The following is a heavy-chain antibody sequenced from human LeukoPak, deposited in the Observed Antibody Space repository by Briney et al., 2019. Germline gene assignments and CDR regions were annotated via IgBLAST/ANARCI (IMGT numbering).Heavy chain of an antibody. CDR2: ISYSGTT. CDR3: ARDFSSSSTVYYYYFMDV. V-gene: IGHV4-39*07. Sequence: SDTLSLTCTVSGGSISSRPYYWGWVRQPPGKGLEWIGTISYSGTTHYSPSLNSRVTISLDTSKNQDSLKLSSVTAADTAIHYCARDFSSSSTVYYYYFMDVWGKGTTVTVSS. J-gene: IGHJ6*03. D-gene: IGHD6-6*01. CDR1: GGSISSRPYY.